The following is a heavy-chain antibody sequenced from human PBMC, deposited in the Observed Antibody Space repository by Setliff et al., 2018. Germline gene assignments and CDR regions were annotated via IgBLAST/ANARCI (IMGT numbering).Heavy chain of an antibody. V-gene: IGHV4-39*07. CDR3: ARDQTAILDF. CDR1: GGSISGNNFF. CDR2: VYYTGIS. J-gene: IGHJ4*01. D-gene: IGHD5-18*01. Sequence: SETLSLTCTVSGGSISGNNFFWAWIRQPPGKGLEWLGSVYYTGISYSHPSLESRVTISVDTSKNQFSLRLTSVTAADTAVNFCARDQTAILDFWGHGTLVTVSS.